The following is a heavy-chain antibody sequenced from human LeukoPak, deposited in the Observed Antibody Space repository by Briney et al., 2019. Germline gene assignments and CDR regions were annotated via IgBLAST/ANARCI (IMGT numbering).Heavy chain of an antibody. Sequence: PGGSLRLSCAASGFTVSSNYMSWVRQAPGKGLEWVSVIYSGGSTYYADSVKGRFTISRDNSKNTLYLQMNSLRAEDTAVYYCARAGIYCSGGSCFPGEAFDIWGQGTMVTVSS. V-gene: IGHV3-53*01. D-gene: IGHD2-15*01. CDR1: GFTVSSNY. CDR2: IYSGGST. J-gene: IGHJ3*02. CDR3: ARAGIYCSGGSCFPGEAFDI.